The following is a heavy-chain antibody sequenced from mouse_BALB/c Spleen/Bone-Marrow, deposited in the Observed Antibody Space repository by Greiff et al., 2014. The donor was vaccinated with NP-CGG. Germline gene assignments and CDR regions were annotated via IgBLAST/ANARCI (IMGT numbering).Heavy chain of an antibody. CDR1: GYTFTNYW. Sequence: DLVKPGASVKLSCKTSGYTFTNYWINWIKQRPGQGLEWLGRIAPGSGSTYYNGMFKVKAPLTVDTSSSTAYIQLSSLSSEDSAVYFCARERYGYDGWYFDVWGAGTTVTVSS. CDR3: ARERYGYDGWYFDV. D-gene: IGHD2-2*01. J-gene: IGHJ1*01. V-gene: IGHV1S41*01. CDR2: IAPGSGST.